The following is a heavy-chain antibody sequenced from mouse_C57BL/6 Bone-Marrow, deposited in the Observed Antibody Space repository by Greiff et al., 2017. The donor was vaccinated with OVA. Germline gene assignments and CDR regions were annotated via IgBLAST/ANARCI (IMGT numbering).Heavy chain of an antibody. CDR2: FHPYNDDT. V-gene: IGHV1-47*01. CDR3: ARSGSSSHWYFDV. J-gene: IGHJ1*03. CDR1: GYTFTTYP. Sequence: QVQLKESGAELVKPGASVKMSCKASGYTFTTYPIEWMKQNHGKSLEWIGNFHPYNDDTKYNEKFKGKATLTVEKSSSTVYLELSRLTSDASAVYYCARSGSSSHWYFDVWGTGTTVTVSS. D-gene: IGHD1-1*01.